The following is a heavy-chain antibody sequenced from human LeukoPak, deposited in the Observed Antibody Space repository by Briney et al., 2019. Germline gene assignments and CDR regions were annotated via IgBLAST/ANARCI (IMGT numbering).Heavy chain of an antibody. D-gene: IGHD3-22*01. Sequence: GGSLRLSCAASGFTFSSYAMSWVRQAPGKGLEWVSAISGSGGSTYYTDSVKGRFTISRDNSKNTLYLQMNSLRAEDTAVYYCAKGDSSGYYPDYWGQGTLVTVSS. CDR3: AKGDSSGYYPDY. CDR1: GFTFSSYA. V-gene: IGHV3-23*01. J-gene: IGHJ4*02. CDR2: ISGSGGST.